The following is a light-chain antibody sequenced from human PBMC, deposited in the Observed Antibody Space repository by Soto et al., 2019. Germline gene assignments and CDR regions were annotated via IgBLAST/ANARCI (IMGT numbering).Light chain of an antibody. CDR1: SRDVGGYKY. J-gene: IGLJ1*01. Sequence: QSALTQPASVSGSRGQSITISCTGTSRDVGGYKYVSWYQQHPGKAPKLLIYDVTYRPSGVSSRFSGSKSGNTASLTISGLQAEDEADYYCSSYTTSRAGVFGTGTKLTVL. CDR2: DVT. CDR3: SSYTTSRAGV. V-gene: IGLV2-14*03.